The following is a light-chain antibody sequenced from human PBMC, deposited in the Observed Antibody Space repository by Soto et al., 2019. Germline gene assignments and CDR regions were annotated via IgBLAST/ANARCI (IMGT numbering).Light chain of an antibody. CDR1: SSNIGSNN. CDR2: SNN. V-gene: IGLV1-44*01. J-gene: IGLJ3*02. Sequence: QSVLTQPPSASGTPGQRVTISCSGSSSNIGSNNVNWYQQLPGTTPKLLMYSNNQRPSGVPDRFSGSKSGTSASLAISGLQSEDEADYYCAVWDHSLTGWVFGGGTQLTVL. CDR3: AVWDHSLTGWV.